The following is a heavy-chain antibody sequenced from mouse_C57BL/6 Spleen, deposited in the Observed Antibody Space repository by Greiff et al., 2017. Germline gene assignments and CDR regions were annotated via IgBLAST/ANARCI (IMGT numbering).Heavy chain of an antibody. CDR2: INPYNGGT. CDR1: GYTFTDYY. Sequence: VQLQQSGPVLVKPGASVKMSCKASGYTFTDYYMNWVKQSHGKSLEWIGVINPYNGGTSYNQKFKGKATLTVDKSSSTAYMELNSLTSEDSAVYYCARRDYGSGPWFAYWGQGTLVTVSA. CDR3: ARRDYGSGPWFAY. V-gene: IGHV1-19*01. D-gene: IGHD1-1*01. J-gene: IGHJ3*01.